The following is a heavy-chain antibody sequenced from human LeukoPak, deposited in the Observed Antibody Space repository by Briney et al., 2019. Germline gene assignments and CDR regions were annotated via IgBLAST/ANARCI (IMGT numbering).Heavy chain of an antibody. CDR1: GFTLISYE. V-gene: IGHV3-48*03. D-gene: IGHD3-10*02. Sequence: GGSLRLSCAAPGFTLISYEMNWFGRAPGKGLEWVSYISSSGSTIYYADSVKGRFTISRDNAKNSLYLQMNSLRAEDTVVYYCAELGITMIGGVWGKGTTVTISS. J-gene: IGHJ6*04. CDR3: AELGITMIGGV. CDR2: ISSSGSTI.